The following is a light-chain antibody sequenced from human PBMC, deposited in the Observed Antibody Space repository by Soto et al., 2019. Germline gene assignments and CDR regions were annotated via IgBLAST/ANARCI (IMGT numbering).Light chain of an antibody. CDR2: DVS. J-gene: IGLJ1*01. CDR1: SSDVGGYNY. Sequence: QSVLTQPASVSGSPGQSIAISCTGTSSDVGGYNYVSWYQLHPDKAPKLMIYDVSNRPSGVSNRFSGSKSGNTASLTISGLQAEDEADYYCSSYTSSSPRVFGTGTKVTVL. CDR3: SSYTSSSPRV. V-gene: IGLV2-14*01.